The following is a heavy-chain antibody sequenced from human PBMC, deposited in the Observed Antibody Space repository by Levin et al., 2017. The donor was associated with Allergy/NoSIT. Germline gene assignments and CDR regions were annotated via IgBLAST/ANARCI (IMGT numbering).Heavy chain of an antibody. Sequence: ASVKVSCKASGYTFTGYHLHWMRQAPGQGREWMGWINPNTGGTDYAQKFQGRVTMTRDTSISTSYMELSTLRSDDTTVYYCATTLGGNWFHDPWGRGTLVTFSS. V-gene: IGHV1-2*02. CDR1: GYTFTGYH. J-gene: IGHJ2*01. CDR2: INPNTGGT. CDR3: ATTLGGNWFHDP.